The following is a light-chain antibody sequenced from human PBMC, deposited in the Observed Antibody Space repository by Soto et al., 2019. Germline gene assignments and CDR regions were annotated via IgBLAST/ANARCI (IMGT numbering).Light chain of an antibody. CDR2: GTS. Sequence: EIVLTQSPGTLSVSPGERATLSCRASQTIDSNNLAWYQQKPGQAPSLLIYGTSSRATGIPDRFSGSGSREAFSLTISSLEPEDSAIYYCQQYGSWTCGQGTKVEFK. CDR1: QTIDSNN. CDR3: QQYGSWT. V-gene: IGKV3-20*01. J-gene: IGKJ1*01.